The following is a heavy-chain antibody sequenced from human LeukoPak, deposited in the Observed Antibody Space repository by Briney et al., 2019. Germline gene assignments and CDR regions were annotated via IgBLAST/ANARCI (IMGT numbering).Heavy chain of an antibody. CDR3: RRETLTSSS. V-gene: IGHV3-15*01. CDR2: IKSKSDGGTI. J-gene: IGHJ5*02. Sequence: GGSLRLSCAASGISFIDAWVTWVRQAPGKGLEWVARIKSKSDGGTIDYPAPVKGRFIISRDDSKNMLYLQMSSLKTEDTAVYYCRRETLTSSSWGQGTLVTVAS. CDR1: GISFIDAW.